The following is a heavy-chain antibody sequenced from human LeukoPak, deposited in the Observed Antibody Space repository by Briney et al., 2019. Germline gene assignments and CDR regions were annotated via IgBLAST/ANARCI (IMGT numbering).Heavy chain of an antibody. CDR3: AKFLSFYGSGSYNVAFDI. D-gene: IGHD3-10*01. V-gene: IGHV3-23*01. Sequence: AGSLRLSCAASGFTFSSYAMSWVRQAPGKGLEWVSAISGSGGSTYYADSVKGRFTISRDNSKNTLYLQMNSLRAEDTAVYYCAKFLSFYGSGSYNVAFDIWGQGTMVTVSS. J-gene: IGHJ3*02. CDR1: GFTFSSYA. CDR2: ISGSGGST.